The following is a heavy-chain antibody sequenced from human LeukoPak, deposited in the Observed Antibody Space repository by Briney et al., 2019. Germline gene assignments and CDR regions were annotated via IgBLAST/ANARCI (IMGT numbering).Heavy chain of an antibody. CDR1: GVTFSNNW. Sequence: GGCLRLSCAASGVTFSNNWMHSVRQAPGKGLLWVSRINTDGRTTSYADSVKARFTISRDNAKNTLYLQMNSLRAEDTAVYYCAGAEMATIRNWGQGTLVTVSS. CDR3: AGAEMATIRN. CDR2: INTDGRTT. V-gene: IGHV3-74*01. J-gene: IGHJ4*02. D-gene: IGHD5-24*01.